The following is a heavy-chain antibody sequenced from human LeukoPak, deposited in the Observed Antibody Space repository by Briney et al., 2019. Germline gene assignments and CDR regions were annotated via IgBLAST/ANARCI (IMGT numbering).Heavy chain of an antibody. Sequence: GGSLRLSCAASGFTFSTYWMHWVRQAPGKGLVWVSRIKSDGGTNYADSVKGRFIISRDNAKKTVSLQMNSLRPEDTGVYYCARAPSEIGGYYPEYFRHWGQGTLVTVSS. D-gene: IGHD3-22*01. CDR2: IKSDGGT. V-gene: IGHV3-74*01. CDR1: GFTFSTYW. J-gene: IGHJ1*01. CDR3: ARAPSEIGGYYPEYFRH.